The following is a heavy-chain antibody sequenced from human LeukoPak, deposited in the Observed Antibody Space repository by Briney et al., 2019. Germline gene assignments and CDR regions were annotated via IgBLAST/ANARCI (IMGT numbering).Heavy chain of an antibody. D-gene: IGHD6-19*01. J-gene: IGHJ4*02. CDR3: ARNDFGSGWLGDY. Sequence: GGSLRLSCAASGFTVSSNYMSWVRQAPGKGLEWVSTIGGGGGGTYYADSVKGRFTISRDTSKNTLFLQMNSLRAEDTAVYYCARNDFGSGWLGDYWGQGTLVTVFS. V-gene: IGHV3-23*01. CDR1: GFTVSSNY. CDR2: IGGGGGGT.